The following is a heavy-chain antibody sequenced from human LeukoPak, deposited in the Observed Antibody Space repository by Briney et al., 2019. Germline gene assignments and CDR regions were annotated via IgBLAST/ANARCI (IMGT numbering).Heavy chain of an antibody. CDR2: ISSSSSTI. J-gene: IGHJ4*02. V-gene: IGHV3-48*01. CDR3: AMLTKGY. CDR1: GFTFSSYS. Sequence: GGSLRLSCAASGFTFSSYSMNWVRQAPGKGLEGVSYISSSSSTIYYADSVKGRFTISRDNAKNSLYLQMNSLRAEDTAVYYGAMLTKGYWGQGTLVTVSS.